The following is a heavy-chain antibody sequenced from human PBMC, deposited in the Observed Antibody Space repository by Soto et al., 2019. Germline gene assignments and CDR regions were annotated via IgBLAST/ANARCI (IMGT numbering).Heavy chain of an antibody. CDR3: ARALGEDTAMATNYYYGRDV. CDR2: ISYDGSNK. V-gene: IGHV3-30-3*01. D-gene: IGHD5-18*01. J-gene: IGHJ6*02. CDR1: GFTFSSYA. Sequence: GGSLRLSCAASGFTFSSYAMHWVRQAPGKGLEWVAVISYDGSNKYYADSVKGRFTISRDNSKNTLFLQMNSLRAEDTAVYYCARALGEDTAMATNYYYGRDVSGPGTTLAVYS.